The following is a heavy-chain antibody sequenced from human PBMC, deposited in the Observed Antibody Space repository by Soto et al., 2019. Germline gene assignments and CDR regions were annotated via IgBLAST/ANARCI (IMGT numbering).Heavy chain of an antibody. Sequence: ASVKVSCKASGYTFSSIGISRVRQAPGQGLEWMGWISPYKGNTHYAQGLRGRVTMTTDTSTSTAYMELRSLRSDDTAVYYCARDLDASGSYYTDYWGQGTLVTVSS. CDR2: ISPYKGNT. J-gene: IGHJ4*02. CDR3: ARDLDASGSYYTDY. V-gene: IGHV1-18*01. D-gene: IGHD3-10*01. CDR1: GYTFSSIG.